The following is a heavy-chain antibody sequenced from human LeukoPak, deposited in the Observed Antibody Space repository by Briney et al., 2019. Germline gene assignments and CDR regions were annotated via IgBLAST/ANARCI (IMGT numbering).Heavy chain of an antibody. J-gene: IGHJ4*02. CDR1: GFTFSRSA. V-gene: IGHV3-23*01. D-gene: IGHD5-12*01. CDR3: AKGVSAYSGYDPIDY. CDR2: ISSSGNT. Sequence: GGSLRLSCAASGFTFSRSAMTWVRQTPGKGLDWVSSISSSGNTYYADSVKGRFTISRDNSKNTLYLQMNSLRAEDTAVYYCAKGVSAYSGYDPIDYWGQGTLVTVSS.